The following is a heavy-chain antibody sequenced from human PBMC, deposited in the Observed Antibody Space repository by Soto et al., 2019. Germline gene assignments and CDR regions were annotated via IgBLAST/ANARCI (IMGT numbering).Heavy chain of an antibody. J-gene: IGHJ4*02. CDR1: GFKFSDYW. D-gene: IGHD3-16*02. CDR3: ARDGLLFSGPYRPSRFDY. CDR2: IKHDTSEA. Sequence: GGSLRLSCAASGFKFSDYWISWVRQAPGKGLEWVGNIKHDTSEAHYADSVKGRFTITRDNIKNFLFLQMNGLRSDDTASYYCARDGLLFSGPYRPSRFDYWGLGTLVTV. V-gene: IGHV3-7*03.